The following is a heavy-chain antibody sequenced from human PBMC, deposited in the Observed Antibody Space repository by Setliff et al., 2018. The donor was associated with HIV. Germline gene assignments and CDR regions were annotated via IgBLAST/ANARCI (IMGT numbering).Heavy chain of an antibody. CDR1: GYTFTGYY. J-gene: IGHJ3*02. D-gene: IGHD3-22*01. Sequence: ASVKVSCKASGYTFTGYYMHWVRQAPGQGLEWMGWINPNSGGTNYAQKFQGWVTMTRATSISTAYMELSRLRSDDKAVYYCARGGLVDSSGYYYRSGGAFDIWGQGTMVTVSS. CDR2: INPNSGGT. CDR3: ARGGLVDSSGYYYRSGGAFDI. V-gene: IGHV1-2*04.